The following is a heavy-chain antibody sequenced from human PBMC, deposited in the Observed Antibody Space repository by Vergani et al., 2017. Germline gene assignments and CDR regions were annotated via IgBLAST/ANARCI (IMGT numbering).Heavy chain of an antibody. V-gene: IGHV3-43*01. CDR3: AKDIGVVPAAGFDY. CDR1: GFTFDDYS. Sequence: EVQLVESGGVVVQPGGFLRLSCAASGFTFDDYSMHWVRQAPGKGLEWVSLISWDGGSTYYAYSVKGRFTISRDNSKNSLYLQMNSLRTADTALYYCAKDIGVVPAAGFDYWGQGTLVTVSS. CDR2: ISWDGGST. J-gene: IGHJ4*02. D-gene: IGHD2-2*01.